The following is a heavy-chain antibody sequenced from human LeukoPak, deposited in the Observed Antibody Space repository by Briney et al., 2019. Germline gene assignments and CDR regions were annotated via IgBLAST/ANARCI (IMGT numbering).Heavy chain of an antibody. CDR3: ARMGRYYYYYMDV. Sequence: PSETLSLTCTVSGGSISSSSYYWSWIRQPPGKGLEWIGNIYYSGSTNYNPSLKSRVTISVDTSKNQFSLKLSSVTAADTAVYYCARMGRYYYYYMDVWGKGTTVTISS. CDR1: GGSISSSSYY. J-gene: IGHJ6*03. V-gene: IGHV4-61*01. CDR2: IYYSGST.